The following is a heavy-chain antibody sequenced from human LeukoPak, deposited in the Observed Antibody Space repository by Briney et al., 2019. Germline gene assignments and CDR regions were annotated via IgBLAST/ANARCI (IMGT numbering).Heavy chain of an antibody. D-gene: IGHD2/OR15-2a*01. Sequence: RPGGSLRLSCTASGFTFGDYAMNWVRQAPGKGLVWVSRINSDGSSTSYADSVKGRFTISRDNAKNTLYLQMNSLRAEDTAVYYCASTNRLDYWGQGTLVTVSS. J-gene: IGHJ4*02. CDR2: INSDGSST. CDR3: ASTNRLDY. V-gene: IGHV3-74*01. CDR1: GFTFGDYA.